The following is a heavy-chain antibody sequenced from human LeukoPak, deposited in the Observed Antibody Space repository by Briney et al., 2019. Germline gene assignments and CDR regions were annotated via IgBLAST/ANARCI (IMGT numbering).Heavy chain of an antibody. V-gene: IGHV1-2*02. CDR2: INPNSGGT. CDR3: AREEDTAMRF. Sequence: ASVKVSCKASGYTFTGYYMHWVRQAPGQGLEWMGWINPNSGGTNHAQKFQGRVTMTRDTSISTAYMELSRLRSDDTAVYYCAREEDTAMRFWGQGTLVTVSS. J-gene: IGHJ4*02. CDR1: GYTFTGYY. D-gene: IGHD5-18*01.